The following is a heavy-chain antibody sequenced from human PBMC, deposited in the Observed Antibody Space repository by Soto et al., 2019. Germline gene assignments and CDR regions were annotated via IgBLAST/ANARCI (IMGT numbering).Heavy chain of an antibody. CDR2: ISAGGGST. D-gene: IGHD2-15*01. CDR1: GFTFSSFA. J-gene: IGHJ3*02. V-gene: IGHV3-23*01. Sequence: PGGSLRLSCAASGFTFSSFAMSWVRQAPGKGLEWVSAISAGGGSTYYADSAKGRFTISRDNSKNTLYLQMNSLRAEDTAVYYCARRFWLELPHSDAFDIWGQGTMVTVSS. CDR3: ARRFWLELPHSDAFDI.